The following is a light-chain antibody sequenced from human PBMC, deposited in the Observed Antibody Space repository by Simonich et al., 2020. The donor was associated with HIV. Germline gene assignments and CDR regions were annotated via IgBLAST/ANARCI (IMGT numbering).Light chain of an antibody. Sequence: AIWMTQSPSLLSASTGDRVTISCRISQGISSYLAWYQQKPGKAPELLIYAASSLQSGVPSRFSGSGSGTDFTLTISSLQPEDFATYYCQQSYSTPLTFGGGTKVEIK. V-gene: IGKV1D-8*02. J-gene: IGKJ4*01. CDR3: QQSYSTPLT. CDR2: AAS. CDR1: QGISSY.